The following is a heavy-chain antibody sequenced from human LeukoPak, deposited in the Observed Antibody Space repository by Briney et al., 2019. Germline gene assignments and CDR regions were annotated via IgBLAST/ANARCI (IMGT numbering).Heavy chain of an antibody. CDR3: ARSHSGSLRDFDY. V-gene: IGHV1-69*01. CDR1: GGTFSSYA. Sequence: SVKVSCKASGGTFSSYAITWVRQAPGQGLEWMGGIIPMFGTTNFAQKFQGRVTITADESTSTAYMELSSLRSEDTAVYYCARSHSGSLRDFDYWGQGTLVTVSS. CDR2: IIPMFGTT. J-gene: IGHJ4*02. D-gene: IGHD1-26*01.